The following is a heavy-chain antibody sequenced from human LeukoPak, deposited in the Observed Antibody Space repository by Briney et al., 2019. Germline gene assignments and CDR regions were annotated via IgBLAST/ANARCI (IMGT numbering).Heavy chain of an antibody. V-gene: IGHV3-21*01. CDR3: ARESTVTTGPLYYYYYMDV. Sequence: GGSLRLSCAASGFTFSSYSMNWVRQAPGKGLEWVSSISSSSSYIYYADSVKGRFTISRDNAKTSLYLQMNSLRAEDTAVYYCARESTVTTGPLYYYYYMDVWGKGTTVTVSS. CDR1: GFTFSSYS. D-gene: IGHD4-17*01. CDR2: ISSSSSYI. J-gene: IGHJ6*03.